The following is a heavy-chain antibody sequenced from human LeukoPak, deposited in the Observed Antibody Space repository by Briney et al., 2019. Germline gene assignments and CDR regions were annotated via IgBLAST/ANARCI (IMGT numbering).Heavy chain of an antibody. Sequence: GGSLRLSCAASGFTFTNYAMTWVRQAPGKGLEWVANIKQDGSEKYYVDSVKGRFTISRDNAKNSLYLQMNSLRAEDTAVYYCARVSGYSGYGFRYYFDYWGQGTLVTVSS. CDR1: GFTFTNYA. V-gene: IGHV3-7*03. D-gene: IGHD5-12*01. J-gene: IGHJ4*02. CDR2: IKQDGSEK. CDR3: ARVSGYSGYGFRYYFDY.